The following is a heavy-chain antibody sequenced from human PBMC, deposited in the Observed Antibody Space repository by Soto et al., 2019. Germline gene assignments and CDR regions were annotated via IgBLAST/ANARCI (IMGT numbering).Heavy chain of an antibody. CDR2: INHSGST. V-gene: IGHV4-34*01. D-gene: IGHD6-19*01. CDR1: GGSFSGYY. Sequence: SETLSLTCAVYGGSFSGYYWSWIRQPPGKGLEWIGEINHSGSTNYNPSLKSRVTISVDTSKNQFSLKLSSVTAADTAVYYCARRAYDSSGWYSYYYYYMDVWGKGTTVTVSS. CDR3: ARRAYDSSGWYSYYYYYMDV. J-gene: IGHJ6*03.